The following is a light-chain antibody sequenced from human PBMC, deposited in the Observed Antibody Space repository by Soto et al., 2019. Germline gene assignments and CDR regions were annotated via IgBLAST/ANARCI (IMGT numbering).Light chain of an antibody. CDR3: FSYTTSSAPYV. V-gene: IGLV2-14*01. CDR1: TSDVGGYNY. Sequence: QSALTQPASVSGSPGQSITISCTGTTSDVGGYNYVSWYQQLPGKVPKLMIYEVTNRPSGVSTRFSGSKSGNTASLTISGLQAEDEAAYYCFSYTTSSAPYVFETGTKVTVL. J-gene: IGLJ1*01. CDR2: EVT.